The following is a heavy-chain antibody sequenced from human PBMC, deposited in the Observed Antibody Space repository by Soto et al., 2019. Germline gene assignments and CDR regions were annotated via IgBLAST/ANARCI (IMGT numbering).Heavy chain of an antibody. D-gene: IGHD3-22*01. CDR1: GYTFTSYY. V-gene: IGHV1-46*03. Sequence: ASVKVSCKASGYTFTSYYMHWVRQAPGEGLEWMGIINPSGGSTSYAQKFQGRVTMTRDTSTSTVYMELGSLRSEDTAVYYCARDMYYYDSSGYYSAPSDAFDIWGQGTMVTVSS. CDR3: ARDMYYYDSSGYYSAPSDAFDI. J-gene: IGHJ3*02. CDR2: INPSGGST.